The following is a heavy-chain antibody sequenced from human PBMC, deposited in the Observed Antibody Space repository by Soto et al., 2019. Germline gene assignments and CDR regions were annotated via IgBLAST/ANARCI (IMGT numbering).Heavy chain of an antibody. V-gene: IGHV1-69*06. CDR3: TKDGDSPDYGY. CDR1: GDTFGRNA. Sequence: QVHLVQSGPEVKRPGSSVKVSCKASGDTFGRNAIHWVRQAPGQGLEWMGGIIPMFPTTNYAQKFKGRLTLYAEKSPGTAYMEMTSLRSEDTAVYYCTKDGDSPDYGYWGQGTLVTVSS. CDR2: IIPMFPTT. D-gene: IGHD2-21*01. J-gene: IGHJ4*02.